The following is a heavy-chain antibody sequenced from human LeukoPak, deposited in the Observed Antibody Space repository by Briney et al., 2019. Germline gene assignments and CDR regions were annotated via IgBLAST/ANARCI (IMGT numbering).Heavy chain of an antibody. V-gene: IGHV3-30*18. CDR3: AKPTTVLTSYYFDY. CDR1: GFTFSTYN. CDR2: ISYDGRDK. Sequence: GGSLRLSCAASGFTFSTYNMNWVRQAPGKGLEWVAIISYDGRDKFYEDSVKGRFTVSRDNSKNTLYLQMNNLRAEDTAVYYCAKPTTVLTSYYFDYWGQGTLVTVSS. D-gene: IGHD4-23*01. J-gene: IGHJ4*02.